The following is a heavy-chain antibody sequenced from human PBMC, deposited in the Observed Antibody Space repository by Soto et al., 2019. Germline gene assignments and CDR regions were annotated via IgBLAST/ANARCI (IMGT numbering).Heavy chain of an antibody. CDR2: ISSSSSTI. CDR3: ARDGGQWLNWFDP. D-gene: IGHD6-19*01. V-gene: IGHV3-48*01. CDR1: GFTFSSYS. Sequence: EVQLVESGGGLVQPGGSLRLSCAASGFTFSSYSRNWVRQAPGKGLEWVSYISSSSSTIYYADSVKGRFTISRDNAKNSLYLQMNSLRAEDTAVYYCARDGGQWLNWFDPWGQGTLVTVSS. J-gene: IGHJ5*02.